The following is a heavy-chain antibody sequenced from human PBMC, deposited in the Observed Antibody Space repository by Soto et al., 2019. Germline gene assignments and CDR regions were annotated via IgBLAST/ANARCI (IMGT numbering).Heavy chain of an antibody. D-gene: IGHD3-16*01. J-gene: IGHJ6*02. CDR1: GFSFSDSW. V-gene: IGHV3-7*01. CDR3: ASLGRHG. CDR2: IKEDGSEK. Sequence: GGSMRLSCAASGFSFSDSWMDWVRQAPGKGPEWVANIKEDGSEKNYVDSVKGRFTISRDNAKNSLYLQMNSLRAEDTAVYYCASLGRHGWGQGTTVTVSS.